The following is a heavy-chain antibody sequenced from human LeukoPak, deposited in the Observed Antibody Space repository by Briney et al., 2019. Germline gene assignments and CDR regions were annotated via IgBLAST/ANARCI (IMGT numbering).Heavy chain of an antibody. Sequence: PSETLSLTCTVSGGSISSSHWWTWVRQPPGKGLEWIGEIHHSGSTKDSPSLRSRVTISLDKSKNQFSLNLTSVTAADTAVYYCARGLNYGGSGYYFDSWGPGTVVTVSS. V-gene: IGHV4-4*02. D-gene: IGHD3-22*01. J-gene: IGHJ4*02. CDR1: GGSISSSHW. CDR2: IHHSGST. CDR3: ARGLNYGGSGYYFDS.